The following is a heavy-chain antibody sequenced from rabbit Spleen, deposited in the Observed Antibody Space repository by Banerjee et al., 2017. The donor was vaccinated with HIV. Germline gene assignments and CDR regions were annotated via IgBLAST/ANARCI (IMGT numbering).Heavy chain of an antibody. CDR1: GVSFSGNSY. J-gene: IGHJ6*01. CDR3: AREDVGGSVSL. D-gene: IGHD1-1*01. Sequence: QEQLVESGGGLVKPGGTLTLTCKASGVSFSGNSYMCWVRQAPGKGLEWIACIDNGSSDFAYFANWVNGRFTISSDNAQNTVDLQMNSLTAADTATYFCAREDVGGSVSLWGPGTLVTVS. CDR2: IDNGSSDFA. V-gene: IGHV1S43*01.